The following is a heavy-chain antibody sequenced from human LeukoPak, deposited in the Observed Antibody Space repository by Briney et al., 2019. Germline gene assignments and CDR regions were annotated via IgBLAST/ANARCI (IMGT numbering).Heavy chain of an antibody. J-gene: IGHJ4*02. V-gene: IGHV3-7*01. D-gene: IGHD2-15*01. CDR1: KFIFSNYW. CDR2: IKKTGSET. Sequence: GGSLRLSCAASKFIFSNYWMSWVRQAPGKGLEWVAYIKKTGSETYYVDSVKGRFTITRDNARNSLFLQMNSLRAEDTAVYYCAREDGYCSGGNCYSYFDSWGQGTLVTVSS. CDR3: AREDGYCSGGNCYSYFDS.